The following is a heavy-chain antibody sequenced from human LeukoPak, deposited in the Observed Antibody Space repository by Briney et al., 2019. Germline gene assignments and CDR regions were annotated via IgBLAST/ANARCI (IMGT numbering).Heavy chain of an antibody. CDR1: GFTFSSYA. CDR2: ISGSGGST. Sequence: GGSLRLSCAASGFTFSSYAMSWVRQAPGKGLEWVSAISGSGGSTYYADSVKGRFTISRDNSKNTLYLQMNSLRAEDTAVYYCAKGRSSSWYVGDWFDPWGQGTLVTVSS. V-gene: IGHV3-23*01. CDR3: AKGRSSSWYVGDWFDP. D-gene: IGHD6-13*01. J-gene: IGHJ5*02.